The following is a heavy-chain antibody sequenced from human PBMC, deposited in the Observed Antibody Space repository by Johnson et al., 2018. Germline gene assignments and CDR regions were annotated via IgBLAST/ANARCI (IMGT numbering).Heavy chain of an antibody. J-gene: IGHJ3*02. CDR2: ISYDETSK. CDR3: AKVGSSNGYGRYGAFDI. D-gene: IGHD6-13*01. Sequence: QVQLVQSGGGVVQPGRSLRLSCAASGFSFSSYGMHWVRQAPGKGLDWVAIISYDETSKYYADSVKGRFTISRDNSKNTLYLQMNGLRVEDTAVYYCAKVGSSNGYGRYGAFDIWGQGTMVIVSS. V-gene: IGHV3-30*18. CDR1: GFSFSSYG.